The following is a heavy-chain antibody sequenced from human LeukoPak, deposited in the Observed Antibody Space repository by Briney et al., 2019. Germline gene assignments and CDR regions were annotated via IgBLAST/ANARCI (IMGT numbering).Heavy chain of an antibody. CDR2: IYYSGST. D-gene: IGHD5-24*01. Sequence: SETLSLTCTVSGGSISSYSWSWIRQHPGKGLEWIGYIYYSGSTYYNPSLKSRVTISVDTSKNQFSLKLSSVTAADTAVYYCAREDRRDGYNTFDYWGQGTLVTVSS. CDR1: GGSISSYS. CDR3: AREDRRDGYNTFDY. V-gene: IGHV4-59*06. J-gene: IGHJ4*02.